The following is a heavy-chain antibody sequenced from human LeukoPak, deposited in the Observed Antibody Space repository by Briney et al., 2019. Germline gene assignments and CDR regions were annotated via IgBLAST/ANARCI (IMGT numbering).Heavy chain of an antibody. CDR1: GGSFSDYY. Sequence: SETLSLTCAVYGGSFSDYYWSWIRQPPGKGLEWIGEINHSGSTNYNPSLKSRVTISVDTSKNQFSLKLSSVTAADTAVYYCASFPQRWLPPAHWGQGTLVTVSS. V-gene: IGHV4-34*01. CDR3: ASFPQRWLPPAH. J-gene: IGHJ4*02. CDR2: INHSGST. D-gene: IGHD5-18*01.